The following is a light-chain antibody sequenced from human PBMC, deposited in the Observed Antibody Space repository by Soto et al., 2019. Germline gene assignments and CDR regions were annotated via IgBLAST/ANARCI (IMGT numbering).Light chain of an antibody. CDR2: GAS. Sequence: EIVLTQSPGTLSLSPGERATLSCRASQSVSSSYLAWYQQKPGQAPRLLIYGASSRATGIPDRFSGSGSGTDFTLTISRLEPEDFAVYYCQQYGSSPTSTFGQGTKLDLK. V-gene: IGKV3-20*01. CDR3: QQYGSSPTST. CDR1: QSVSSSY. J-gene: IGKJ2*01.